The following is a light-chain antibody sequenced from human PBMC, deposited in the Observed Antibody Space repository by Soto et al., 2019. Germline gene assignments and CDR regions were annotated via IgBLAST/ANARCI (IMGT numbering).Light chain of an antibody. J-gene: IGKJ2*02. Sequence: ERVMTQSPATLSVSPGERAILSCRASQSISSKLVWYQQKPGQAPRLLIYDASTRATGIPARFSGSGSGTEFTLTISSLQSEDFAVYYCQQYNDWPPCTFGQGTKVDIK. CDR3: QQYNDWPPCT. V-gene: IGKV3-15*01. CDR1: QSISSK. CDR2: DAS.